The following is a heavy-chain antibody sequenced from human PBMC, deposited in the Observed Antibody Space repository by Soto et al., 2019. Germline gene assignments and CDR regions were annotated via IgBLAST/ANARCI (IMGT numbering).Heavy chain of an antibody. CDR2: IIPILGIA. D-gene: IGHD2-2*01. Sequence: ASVKVSCKASGGTFSSYTISWVRQAPGQGLEWMGRIIPILGIANYAQKFQGRVTITADKSTSTAYMELSSLRSEDTAVYYCARTYCSSTSCYEGYFDYWGQGTLVTVSS. CDR3: ARTYCSSTSCYEGYFDY. CDR1: GGTFSSYT. V-gene: IGHV1-69*02. J-gene: IGHJ4*02.